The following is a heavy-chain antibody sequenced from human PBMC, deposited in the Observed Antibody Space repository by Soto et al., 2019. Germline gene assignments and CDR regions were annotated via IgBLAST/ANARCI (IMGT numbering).Heavy chain of an antibody. Sequence: SETLSLTCTVSGGSINSGDYYWSWIRQHPGKGLEWIGYIYYSGSTYYNPSLKSRVTISVDTSKNQFSLKLSSVTAADTAVYYCARSNYDILTVAGNWFDPWGQGTLVTVS. CDR3: ARSNYDILTVAGNWFDP. J-gene: IGHJ5*02. D-gene: IGHD3-9*01. CDR2: IYYSGST. V-gene: IGHV4-31*03. CDR1: GGSINSGDYY.